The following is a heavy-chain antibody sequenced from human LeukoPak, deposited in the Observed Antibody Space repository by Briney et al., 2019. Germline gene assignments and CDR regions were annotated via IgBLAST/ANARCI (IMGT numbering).Heavy chain of an antibody. CDR3: ARALYSYPLFDY. CDR1: GFTFSSYG. J-gene: IGHJ4*02. D-gene: IGHD5-18*01. Sequence: PGGSLRLSCAASGFTFSSYGMSWVRQAPGRGLEWVADIKQGGTDNYYVDSVKGRFTISRDNAKNSLYLQMNSLRAEDTAVYYCARALYSYPLFDYWGQGTLVTVSS. CDR2: IKQGGTDN. V-gene: IGHV3-7*04.